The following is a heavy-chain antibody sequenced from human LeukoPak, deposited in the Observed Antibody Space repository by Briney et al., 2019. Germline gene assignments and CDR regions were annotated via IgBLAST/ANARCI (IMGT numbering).Heavy chain of an antibody. D-gene: IGHD5-18*01. J-gene: IGHJ4*02. CDR1: GFTFGSYG. CDR3: AREPASTASFDY. Sequence: GGSLRLSCAASGFTFGSYGMHWVRQAPGKGLEWVAVISYDGSNKYYADSVKGRFTISRDNSKNTLYLQMNSLRAEDTAVYYCAREPASTASFDYWGQGTLVTVSS. CDR2: ISYDGSNK. V-gene: IGHV3-30*19.